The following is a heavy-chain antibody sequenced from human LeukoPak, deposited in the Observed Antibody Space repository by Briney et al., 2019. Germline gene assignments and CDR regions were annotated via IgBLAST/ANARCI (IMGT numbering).Heavy chain of an antibody. Sequence: ASVKVSCKASGYTFTGYYMHWVRQAPGQGLEWMGWINPNSGGTNYAQKFQGRVTMTRDTSISTAYMELSRLRSDDTAVYYCARDLYVVGATDYWGQRTLVTVSS. CDR3: ARDLYVVGATDY. J-gene: IGHJ4*02. CDR1: GYTFTGYY. D-gene: IGHD1-26*01. CDR2: INPNSGGT. V-gene: IGHV1-2*02.